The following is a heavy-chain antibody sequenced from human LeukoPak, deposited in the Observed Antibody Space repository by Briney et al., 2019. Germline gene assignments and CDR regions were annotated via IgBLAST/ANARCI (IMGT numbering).Heavy chain of an antibody. J-gene: IGHJ3*02. CDR3: AKERIYDFWSGYPNDAFDI. D-gene: IGHD3-3*01. CDR2: IRYDGSNK. CDR1: GFTFSSYG. Sequence: PGGSLRLSCAASGFTFSSYGMHWVRQAPGKGLEWVAFIRYDGSNKYYADSVKGRFTISRDNSKNTLYLQMNSLRAEDTAVYYCAKERIYDFWSGYPNDAFDIWGQGTMVTVSS. V-gene: IGHV3-30*02.